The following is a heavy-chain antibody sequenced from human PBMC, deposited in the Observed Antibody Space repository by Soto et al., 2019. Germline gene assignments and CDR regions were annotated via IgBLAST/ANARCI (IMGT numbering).Heavy chain of an antibody. CDR2: ITGSAGSS. D-gene: IGHD3-22*01. CDR1: GFTYSSYS. Sequence: PGGSLRLSCAASGFTYSSYSMTWVRQAPGKGLEWVSSITGSAGSSYYAKSVKGRFTISRDNPKKTVYLQMSSLRAEDTAVYYCVKGSHYFDSSGFYGSGYFQHWGQGTLVTVSS. CDR3: VKGSHYFDSSGFYGSGYFQH. V-gene: IGHV3-23*01. J-gene: IGHJ1*01.